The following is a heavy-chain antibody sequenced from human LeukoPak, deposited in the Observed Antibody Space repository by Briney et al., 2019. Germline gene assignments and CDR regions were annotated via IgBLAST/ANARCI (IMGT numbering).Heavy chain of an antibody. V-gene: IGHV4-38-2*02. CDR2: IYHSGSS. CDR3: ARGGSTLLTGFDF. D-gene: IGHD3-9*01. CDR1: HYSISSPYY. Sequence: SETLSLTCSVSHYSISSPYYWVWIRPPPGKGLEWIGSIYHSGSSYYNPSLKSRVAISVDTPKNHFSLKVNSATAADTAVYYCARGGSTLLTGFDFWGQGTLVAVSS. J-gene: IGHJ4*02.